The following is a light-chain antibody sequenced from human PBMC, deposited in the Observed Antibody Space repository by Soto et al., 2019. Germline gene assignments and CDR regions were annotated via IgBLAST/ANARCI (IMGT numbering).Light chain of an antibody. V-gene: IGKV1-5*03. J-gene: IGKJ1*01. CDR3: QQYAPQSPSS. CDR2: QRF. Sequence: DVQMTQSPSTLSASVGDKVTITCRASPNPLSTWLAWFQQRPRKARNVQVDQRFTLASGVSSRFSGSGAGSQYTLTSSNLQPDDFAIYFCQQYAPQSPSSFGQGTCVEMK. CDR1: PNPLSTW.